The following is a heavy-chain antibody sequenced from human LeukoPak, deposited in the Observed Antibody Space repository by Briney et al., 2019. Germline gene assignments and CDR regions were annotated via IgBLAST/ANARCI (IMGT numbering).Heavy chain of an antibody. CDR2: IYDSGST. D-gene: IGHD3-22*01. CDR1: GGSISSYY. V-gene: IGHV4-59*08. CDR3: ARHRGHYDSRYD. J-gene: IGHJ4*02. Sequence: KPSETLSRTCTVSGGSISSYYWSWIRQPPGKGLEWIGYIYDSGSTKYNPSLKSRLTISVDTSKNQFSLKLSSVTAADTAVYYCARHRGHYDSRYDWGQGTLVTVSS.